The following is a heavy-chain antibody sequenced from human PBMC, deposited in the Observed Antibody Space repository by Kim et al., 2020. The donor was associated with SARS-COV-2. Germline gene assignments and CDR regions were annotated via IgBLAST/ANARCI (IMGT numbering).Heavy chain of an antibody. V-gene: IGHV3-21*06. D-gene: IGHD3-9*01. J-gene: IGHJ4*02. Sequence: ADSVESRLTIHRDNTKNSLYLRMNSLRAEDTAVYYCARLLSLTGKWYYFDYWGQGALVTVAS. CDR3: ARLLSLTGKWYYFDY.